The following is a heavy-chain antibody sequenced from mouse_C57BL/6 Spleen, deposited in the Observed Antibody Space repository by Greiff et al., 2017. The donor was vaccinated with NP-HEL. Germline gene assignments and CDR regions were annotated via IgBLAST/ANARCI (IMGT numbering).Heavy chain of an antibody. CDR3: ARSVTTVVERYFDV. CDR1: GYTFTSYW. CDR2: IDPSDSYT. J-gene: IGHJ1*03. Sequence: QVQLQQPGAELVRPGTSVKLSCKASGYTFTSYWMHWVKQRPGQGLEWIGVIDPSDSYTNYNQKFKGKATLTVDTSSSTAYMQLSSLTSEDSAVYYCARSVTTVVERYFDVWGTGTTVTVSS. V-gene: IGHV1-59*01. D-gene: IGHD1-1*01.